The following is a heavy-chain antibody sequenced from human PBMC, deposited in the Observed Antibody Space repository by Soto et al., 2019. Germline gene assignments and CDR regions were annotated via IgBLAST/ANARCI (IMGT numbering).Heavy chain of an antibody. Sequence: PGESLKISCKGSGYSFTSYWIGWVRQMPGKGLEWMGIIYPGDSDTRYSPSFQGQVTISADKSISTAYLQWSSLKASDTAMYYCARRKVCSGGSCYCGEDRDAFDIWGQGTMVTVSS. D-gene: IGHD2-15*01. CDR3: ARRKVCSGGSCYCGEDRDAFDI. V-gene: IGHV5-51*01. J-gene: IGHJ3*02. CDR2: IYPGDSDT. CDR1: GYSFTSYW.